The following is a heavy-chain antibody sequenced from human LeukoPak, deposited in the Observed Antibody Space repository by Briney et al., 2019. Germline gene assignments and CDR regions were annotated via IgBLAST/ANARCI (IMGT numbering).Heavy chain of an antibody. CDR1: GFTFDDYG. D-gene: IGHD3-10*01. CDR3: ARQSIGYGSGSYCNPIGY. CDR2: INWNGGST. V-gene: IGHV3-20*04. J-gene: IGHJ4*02. Sequence: SGGSLRLSCAASGFTFDDYGMSWVRQAPGKGLEWVSGINWNGGSTGYADSVKGRFTISRDNAKNSLYLQMNSLRAEDTALYYCARQSIGYGSGSYCNPIGYWGQGTLVTVSS.